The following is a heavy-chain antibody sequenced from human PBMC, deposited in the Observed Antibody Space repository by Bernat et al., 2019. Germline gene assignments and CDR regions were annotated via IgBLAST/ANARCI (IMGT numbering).Heavy chain of an antibody. Sequence: QVQLQESGPGLVKPSGTLSLTCAVSGDSISNRNWWSWVRQPPGEGLEWIGEIYRDGTTNFNPSLKSRAAISADKSKNQFSLSRTSVTAADTAVYYCVTNRPDLIVSWGQGTLVTVSS. CDR1: GDSISNRNW. V-gene: IGHV4-4*02. J-gene: IGHJ1*01. CDR3: VTNRPDLIVS. CDR2: IYRDGTT. D-gene: IGHD3-16*02.